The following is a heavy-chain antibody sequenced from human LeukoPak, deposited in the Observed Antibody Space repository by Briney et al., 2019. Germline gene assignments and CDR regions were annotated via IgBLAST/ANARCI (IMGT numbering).Heavy chain of an antibody. J-gene: IGHJ2*01. CDR1: GFTFRSYG. CDR2: IRYDGNNK. CDR3: ARAGYSSTWYSRYFDL. V-gene: IGHV3-30*02. Sequence: GGSLRLSCAASGFTFRSYGMHWVRQAPGKGLEWVAFIRYDGNNKYYADSVKGRFTISRENAKNSLYLQVNSLRAGDTAVYYCARAGYSSTWYSRYFDLWGRGTLVTVSS. D-gene: IGHD6-13*01.